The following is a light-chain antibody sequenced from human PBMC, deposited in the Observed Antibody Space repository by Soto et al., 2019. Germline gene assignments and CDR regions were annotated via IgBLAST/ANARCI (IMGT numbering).Light chain of an antibody. J-gene: IGLJ3*02. CDR1: SSDVGSYNR. CDR2: QVS. V-gene: IGLV2-18*02. CDR3: SSYTSSGTWV. Sequence: QSVLTQPPSVSESPGQSVTISCTGTSSDVGSYNRVSWYQQPPGTAPKLMICQVSNRPSGVPDRFSGSKSGNTASLTISGLQAEDEADYYCSSYTSSGTWVFGGGTKLTVL.